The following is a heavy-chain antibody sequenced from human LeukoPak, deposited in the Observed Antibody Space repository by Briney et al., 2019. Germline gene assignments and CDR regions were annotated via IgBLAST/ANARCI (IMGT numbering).Heavy chain of an antibody. J-gene: IGHJ5*02. D-gene: IGHD1-26*01. CDR2: ISRGGSTT. Sequence: GGSLRLSCAASGFTFSDYYMSWIRQAPGKGLEWLSYISRGGSTTYYVDSVKGRFTITRDNAKNTLYLLMNSLRAEDTAVYYCVRVKVGSWDWFDPWGQGTLVTVSS. CDR3: VRVKVGSWDWFDP. V-gene: IGHV3-11*04. CDR1: GFTFSDYY.